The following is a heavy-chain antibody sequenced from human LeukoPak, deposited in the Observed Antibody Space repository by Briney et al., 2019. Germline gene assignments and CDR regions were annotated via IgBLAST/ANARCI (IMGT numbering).Heavy chain of an antibody. CDR2: IFYSGIT. J-gene: IGHJ4*02. D-gene: IGHD3-10*01. CDR1: GGSISNYY. Sequence: PSETLSLTCTVSGGSISNYYWSWIRQPPGEGLEWIAYIFYSGITNYNPSLKSRVTLSVDTSKNQFSLQLSSVTAADTAVYYCARSRGVPSAVYFDLWGQGTLVSVSS. CDR3: ARSRGVPSAVYFDL. V-gene: IGHV4-59*01.